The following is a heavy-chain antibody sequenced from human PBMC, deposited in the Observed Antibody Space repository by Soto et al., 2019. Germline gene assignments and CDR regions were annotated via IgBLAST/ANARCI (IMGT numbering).Heavy chain of an antibody. CDR1: GGTFSSYA. CDR2: IIPIFGTA. D-gene: IGHD5-18*01. J-gene: IGHJ5*02. V-gene: IGHV1-69*13. CDR3: ARDSVDTAMVSRWFDP. Sequence: ASVRVSCTASGGTFSSYAISWVRQAPGQGLEWMGGIIPIFGTANYAQKFQGRVTITADEPTSTAYVALSSLRSKHTAVYSCARDSVDTAMVSRWFDPSGQGTLVAV.